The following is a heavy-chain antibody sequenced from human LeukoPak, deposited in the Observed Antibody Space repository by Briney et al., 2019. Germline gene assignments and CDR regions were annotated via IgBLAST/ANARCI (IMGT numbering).Heavy chain of an antibody. CDR1: GFTFTSNY. CDR3: ARGGIVVVTAIIDY. CDR2: INPNSGGT. D-gene: IGHD2-21*02. V-gene: IGHV1-46*01. Sequence: ASVKASCKASGFTFTSNYLHWVRQAPGQGLEWMGIINPNSGGTSYAQKFQGRVTLTRDTSTSTVSMELSSLRSEDTAIYYCARGGIVVVTAIIDYWGQGTLVTVSS. J-gene: IGHJ4*02.